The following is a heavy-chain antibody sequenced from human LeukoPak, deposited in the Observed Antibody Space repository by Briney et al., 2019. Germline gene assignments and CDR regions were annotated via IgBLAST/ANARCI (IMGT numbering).Heavy chain of an antibody. Sequence: SETLSLTCTVSGGSISSSSYYWGWIRQPPGKGLEWIGSIYYSGSTYSNPSLKSRVTISVDTSKNQFSLKLSSVTAADTAVYYCARAQKGYCSGGSCYSAEFDYWGQGTLVTVSS. CDR2: IYYSGST. D-gene: IGHD2-15*01. CDR3: ARAQKGYCSGGSCYSAEFDY. CDR1: GGSISSSSYY. J-gene: IGHJ4*02. V-gene: IGHV4-39*01.